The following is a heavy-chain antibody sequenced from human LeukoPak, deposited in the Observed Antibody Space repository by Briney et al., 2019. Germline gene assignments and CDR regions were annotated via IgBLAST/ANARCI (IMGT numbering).Heavy chain of an antibody. CDR1: GGSFSGYY. D-gene: IGHD6-13*01. V-gene: IGHV4-34*01. CDR2: INHSGST. Sequence: SETLSLTCAVYGGSFSGYYWSWIRQPPGKGLEWIGEINHSGSTNYNPSLKSRVTISVDTSKNQFSLKRSSVTAADTAVYYCARGIAADYWGQGTLVTVSS. J-gene: IGHJ4*02. CDR3: ARGIAADY.